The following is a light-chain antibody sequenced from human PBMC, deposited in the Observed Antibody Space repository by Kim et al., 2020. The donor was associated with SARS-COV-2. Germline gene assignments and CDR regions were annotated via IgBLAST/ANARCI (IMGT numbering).Light chain of an antibody. CDR1: SIGLVGHTH. CDR2: EVS. V-gene: IGLV2-8*01. CDR3: LSDAGDYTLV. J-gene: IGLJ2*01. Sequence: GQSVTIPGPDISIGLVGHTHVSWYQCHSGKAPKLSIYEVSERPSEVPARFSGSKSGNTASLTGSGGQSEDEAGYYCLSDAGDYTLVFGGGTQLTVL.